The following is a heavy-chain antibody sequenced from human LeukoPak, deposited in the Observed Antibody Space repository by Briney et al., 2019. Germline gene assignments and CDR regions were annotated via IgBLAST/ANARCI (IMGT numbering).Heavy chain of an antibody. CDR1: GYTFTSYG. J-gene: IGHJ4*02. CDR3: ARKMGYSSSWYRGIIYFDY. Sequence: ASVKVSCKASGYTFTSYGISWVRQAPGQGLERMGWISAYNGNTNYAQKLQGRVTMTTDTSTSTAYMELRSLRSDDTAVYYCARKMGYSSSWYRGIIYFDYWGQGTLVTVSS. D-gene: IGHD6-13*01. V-gene: IGHV1-18*01. CDR2: ISAYNGNT.